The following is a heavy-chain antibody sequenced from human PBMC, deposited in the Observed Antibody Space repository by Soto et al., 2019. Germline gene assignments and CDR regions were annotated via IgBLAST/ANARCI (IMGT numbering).Heavy chain of an antibody. D-gene: IGHD4-17*01. J-gene: IGHJ4*02. V-gene: IGHV1-69*13. CDR2: ILPIFGTP. Sequence: SVKVSCKASGGTFSTYAISWVRQAPGQGLEWMGAILPIFGTPNYAQRFQDRVTITADESTSTAYMEMSSLRSDDTAVYYCARALGLRMTTVTPFDSWGQGTLVTVSS. CDR3: ARALGLRMTTVTPFDS. CDR1: GGTFSTYA.